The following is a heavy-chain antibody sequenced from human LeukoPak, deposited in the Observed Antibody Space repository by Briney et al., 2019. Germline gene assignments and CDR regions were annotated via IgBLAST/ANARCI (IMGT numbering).Heavy chain of an antibody. CDR1: GGSFSGYY. CDR3: ARGETGPPLPDY. CDR2: INHSGST. J-gene: IGHJ4*02. V-gene: IGHV4-34*01. Sequence: PSETLSLTCAVYGGSFSGYYWSWIRQPPGKGLEWIGEINHSGSTNYNPSLKSRVTISVDTSKNQFSLKLSSVTAADTAVYYCARGETGPPLPDYWGQGTLVTVSS.